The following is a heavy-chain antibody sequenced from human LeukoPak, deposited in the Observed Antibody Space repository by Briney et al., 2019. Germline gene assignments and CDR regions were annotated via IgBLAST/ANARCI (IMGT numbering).Heavy chain of an antibody. CDR3: ARGVTGIAVAGNPNYYYCGMDV. V-gene: IGHV4-34*01. D-gene: IGHD6-19*01. J-gene: IGHJ6*02. Sequence: PSETLSLTCAVYGGSFSGYYWSWIRQPPGKGLEWIGEINHSGSTNYNPSLKSRVTISVDTSKNQFSLKLSSVTAADTAVYYCARGVTGIAVAGNPNYYYCGMDVWGQGTTVTVSS. CDR1: GGSFSGYY. CDR2: INHSGST.